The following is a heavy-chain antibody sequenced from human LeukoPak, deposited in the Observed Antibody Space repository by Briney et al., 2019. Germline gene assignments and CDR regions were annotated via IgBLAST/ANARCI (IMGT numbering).Heavy chain of an antibody. V-gene: IGHV4-39*07. J-gene: IGHJ1*01. CDR2: IYYSGST. D-gene: IGHD6-13*01. CDR3: ASLVAAADAEYFQH. CDR1: GGSITSTSYY. Sequence: SETLSLTCTVSGGSITSTSYYWGWIRQPPGEGLDCIGGIYYSGSTFYNPSLRSRVTISVDTSKNQFSLKLSSVTAADTAVYYCASLVAAADAEYFQHWGQGTLVTVSS.